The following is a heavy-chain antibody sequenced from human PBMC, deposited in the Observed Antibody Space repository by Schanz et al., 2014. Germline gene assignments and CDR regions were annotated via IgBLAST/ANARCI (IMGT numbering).Heavy chain of an antibody. Sequence: EVQLLESGGALVQPGGSLRLSCSASGFTFSTYAMSWVRQAPGKGLEWVSFISSSGTSIYYADSVKGRFTISRDNAKNSLYLQMNSLRVEDTALYYCAREYSSYGTVYYWGQGTLVTVSS. CDR3: AREYSSYGTVYY. V-gene: IGHV3-48*01. CDR2: ISSSGTSI. J-gene: IGHJ4*02. CDR1: GFTFSTYA. D-gene: IGHD5-12*01.